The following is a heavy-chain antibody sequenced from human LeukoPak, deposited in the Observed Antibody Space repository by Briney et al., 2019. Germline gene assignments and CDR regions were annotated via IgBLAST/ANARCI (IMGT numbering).Heavy chain of an antibody. D-gene: IGHD3-22*01. CDR3: TKRPVVVITTPYFDY. CDR1: GFTFSSYA. CDR2: ISGSGTST. Sequence: GGSLRLSCAASGFTFSSYAMSWVRQAPGKGLEWVSSISGSGTSTYYADSVKGRFTISRDNSKNTLFLQMNSLRAEDTAVYYCTKRPVVVITTPYFDYWGQETLVTVSS. J-gene: IGHJ4*02. V-gene: IGHV3-23*01.